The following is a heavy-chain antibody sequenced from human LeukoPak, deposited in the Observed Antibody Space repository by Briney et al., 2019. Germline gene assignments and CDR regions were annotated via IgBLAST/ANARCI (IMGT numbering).Heavy chain of an antibody. Sequence: SETLSLTCAVYGGSFSGYYWSWIRQPPGKGLEWIGEINHSGSTNYNPSLKSRATISVDTSKNQFSLKLSSVTAADTAVYYCARGRIAAAGKYFDYWGQGTLVTVSS. CDR3: ARGRIAAAGKYFDY. CDR2: INHSGST. V-gene: IGHV4-34*01. D-gene: IGHD6-13*01. J-gene: IGHJ4*02. CDR1: GGSFSGYY.